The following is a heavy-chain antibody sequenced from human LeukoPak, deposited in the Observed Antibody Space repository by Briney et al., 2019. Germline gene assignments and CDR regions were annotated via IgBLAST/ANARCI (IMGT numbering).Heavy chain of an antibody. V-gene: IGHV4-59*08. J-gene: IGHJ6*02. D-gene: IGHD2-2*01. CDR2: IYYSGDT. Sequence: PAEILSLTCTASGCSISSYYWSWIRQPPGKGLEWIGYIYYSGDTNYNASLKSRVTISVDTSKNQFSLKLSSVTAEDTAVYYCARHRVVPAARAYYYYYGMDGWGQGTTVAVSS. CDR1: GCSISSYY. CDR3: ARHRVVPAARAYYYYYGMDG.